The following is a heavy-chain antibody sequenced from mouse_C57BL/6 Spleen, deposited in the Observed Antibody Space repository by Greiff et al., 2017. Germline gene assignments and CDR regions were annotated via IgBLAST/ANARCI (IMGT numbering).Heavy chain of an antibody. CDR1: GFSLTSYA. V-gene: IGHV2-9-1*01. D-gene: IGHD2-1*01. Sequence: VMLVESGPGLVAPSQSLSITCTVSGFSLTSYAISWVRQPPGKGLEWLGVIWPGGGTNYNSALNSRLSISKDNSKSQVFLKMNSLQTDDTARYYCARSGNYHYYAMDYWGQGTSVTVSA. CDR3: ARSGNYHYYAMDY. J-gene: IGHJ4*01. CDR2: IWPGGGT.